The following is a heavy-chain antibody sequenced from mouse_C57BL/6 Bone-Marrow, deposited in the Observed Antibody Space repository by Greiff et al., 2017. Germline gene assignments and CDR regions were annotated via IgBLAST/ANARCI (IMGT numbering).Heavy chain of an antibody. CDR2: ILPGSGST. J-gene: IGHJ2*01. CDR1: GYTFTGYW. D-gene: IGHD3-1*01. CDR3: ARWGHSSGYVGY. Sequence: QVQLQQSGAELMKPGASVKLSCKATGYTFTGYWIEWVKQRPGHGLEWIGEILPGSGSTNYNEKFKGKATFTADPSSNTAYMQLSSLTTEDSAIYYCARWGHSSGYVGYWGQGTTLTVSS. V-gene: IGHV1-9*01.